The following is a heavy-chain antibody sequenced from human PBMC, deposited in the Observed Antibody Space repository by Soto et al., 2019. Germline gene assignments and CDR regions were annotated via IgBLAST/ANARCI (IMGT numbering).Heavy chain of an antibody. V-gene: IGHV4-39*02. J-gene: IGHJ6*02. CDR3: ARGWSSSTPYYYYGMDV. CDR1: GGSISSSSYY. D-gene: IGHD6-6*01. CDR2: IYYSGST. Sequence: SETLSLTCTVSGGSISSSSYYWGWIRQPPGKGLEWFGSIYYSGSTYYNPSLKSRVTISVDTSKNHFSLKLSSVTAADTAVYYCARGWSSSTPYYYYGMDVWGQGTTVTVSS.